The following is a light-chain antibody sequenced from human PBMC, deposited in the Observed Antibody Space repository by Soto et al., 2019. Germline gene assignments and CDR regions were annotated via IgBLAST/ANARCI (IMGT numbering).Light chain of an antibody. Sequence: DIQMNQAPYSLSASVGDRVNITCRASQNIRSYLNWYQQKPGRAPKLLIYAASTLQSGVPSRFSGSGSGTAFTLTINSLQPEDFATYYYCQQSDSTPYTFGQGTKLDVK. CDR1: QNIRSY. V-gene: IGKV1-39*01. J-gene: IGKJ2*01. CDR2: AAS. CDR3: QQSDSTPYT.